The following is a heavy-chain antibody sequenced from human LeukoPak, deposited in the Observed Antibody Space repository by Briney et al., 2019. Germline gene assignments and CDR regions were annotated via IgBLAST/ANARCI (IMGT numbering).Heavy chain of an antibody. V-gene: IGHV3-48*01. Sequence: PGGSLRLSCAASGLAFSASAMNWVRQTPGKGLEWLSFISSSSSDIYYGDSVRGRFTISRVNAKNSLYLQMNSLRAEDTAIYFCARGRDHGFDIWGQGTTVTVSS. CDR2: ISSSSSDI. CDR3: ARGRDHGFDI. J-gene: IGHJ3*02. CDR1: GLAFSASA.